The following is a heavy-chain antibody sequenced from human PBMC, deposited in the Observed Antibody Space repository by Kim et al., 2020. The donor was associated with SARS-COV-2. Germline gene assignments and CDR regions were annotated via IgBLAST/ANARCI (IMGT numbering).Heavy chain of an antibody. CDR2: IYYSGST. CDR1: GDSISSTSYY. V-gene: IGHV4-39*01. J-gene: IGHJ2*01. CDR3: ARLILGYFDL. Sequence: SETLSLTCTVSGDSISSTSYYWGWIRQPPGKGLEWIGSIYYSGSTYYNPSLKSRVTISVDTSKNQFSLKLSSVTAADTAVYYCARLILGYFDLWGRGTLVTVSS.